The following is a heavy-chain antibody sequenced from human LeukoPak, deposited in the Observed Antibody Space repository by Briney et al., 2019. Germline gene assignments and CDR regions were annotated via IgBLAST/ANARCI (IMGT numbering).Heavy chain of an antibody. D-gene: IGHD3-10*02. CDR3: AKGSTMYTAYYFDY. CDR2: ISGSGGST. Sequence: WVRQTPGKGLEXXSVISGSGGSTDYADSVKGRFTISRDNSKNTLYVQMNSLRAEDTAVYYCAKGSTMYTAYYFDYWGQGTLVTVSS. V-gene: IGHV3-23*01. J-gene: IGHJ4*02.